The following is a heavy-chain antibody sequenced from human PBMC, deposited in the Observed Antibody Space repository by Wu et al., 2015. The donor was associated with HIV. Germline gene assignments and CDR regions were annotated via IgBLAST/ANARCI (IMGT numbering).Heavy chain of an antibody. CDR3: ARDRIDYYDSSGYPDGFDI. V-gene: IGHV1-69*05. J-gene: IGHJ3*02. Sequence: QVQLVQSGAEVKKPGSSVKVSCKASGGTFSSYGFSWVRQAPGQGLEWMGGIIPIFGTANYTQKFQDRVTITMDESTSTAYMELSRLRSEDTAVYYCARDRIDYYDSSGYPDGFDIWGQGTMVTGLF. D-gene: IGHD3-22*01. CDR2: IIPIFGTA. CDR1: GGTFSSYG.